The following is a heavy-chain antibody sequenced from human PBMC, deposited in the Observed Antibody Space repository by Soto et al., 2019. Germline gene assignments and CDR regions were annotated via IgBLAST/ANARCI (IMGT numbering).Heavy chain of an antibody. V-gene: IGHV5-51*01. D-gene: IGHD2-15*01. CDR1: GYSLTSYW. Sequence: PGESLKISCKGSGYSLTSYWIGWVRQMPGKGLEWMGIIYPGDSDTRHSPSFQGQVTISADKSISTAYLQWSSLKASDTAMYYCARLLVPLYCSGGSCYSGWFDPWGQGTLVTVSS. CDR3: ARLLVPLYCSGGSCYSGWFDP. J-gene: IGHJ5*02. CDR2: IYPGDSDT.